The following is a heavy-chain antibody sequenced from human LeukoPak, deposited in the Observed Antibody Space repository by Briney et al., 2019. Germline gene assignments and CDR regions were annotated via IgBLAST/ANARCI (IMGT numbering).Heavy chain of an antibody. Sequence: SVKVSCKASGGILSGYGITWVRQAPGQGLEWMGRIIPLLGIPNYAQKFQGRVTITADKSTSTAYMELSSLRSEDTAMYYCAREGSGTVLTVPWAFDIWGQGTMVTVSS. J-gene: IGHJ3*02. CDR2: IIPLLGIP. CDR3: AREGSGTVLTVPWAFDI. CDR1: GGILSGYG. V-gene: IGHV1-69*04. D-gene: IGHD4/OR15-4a*01.